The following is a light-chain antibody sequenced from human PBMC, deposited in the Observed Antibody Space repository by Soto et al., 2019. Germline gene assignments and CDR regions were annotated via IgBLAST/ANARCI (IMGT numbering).Light chain of an antibody. CDR2: AAS. CDR3: LKYNSAPWT. Sequence: DIQMTQSPSSLSASVGDRVTITCRASQGISHYLAWYQQKPGKVPKLLISAASTLQSEVPSRFSGSGSGTAFPLTISSLQPEDVATYYCLKYNSAPWTFCQGTKVEIK. J-gene: IGKJ1*01. V-gene: IGKV1-27*01. CDR1: QGISHY.